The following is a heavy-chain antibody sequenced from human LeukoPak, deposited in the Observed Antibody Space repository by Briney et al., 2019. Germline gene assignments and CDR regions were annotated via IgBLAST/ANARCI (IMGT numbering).Heavy chain of an antibody. Sequence: SQTLSLTCTVSGGSISSGGYYWSWIRQHPGKGLEWIGYICYSGSTYYNPSLKSRVTISVDTSKNQFSLKLSSVTAADTAVYYCARDATIAAAGPGYFDYWGQGTLVTVSS. CDR1: GGSISSGGYY. CDR2: ICYSGST. J-gene: IGHJ4*02. D-gene: IGHD6-13*01. CDR3: ARDATIAAAGPGYFDY. V-gene: IGHV4-31*03.